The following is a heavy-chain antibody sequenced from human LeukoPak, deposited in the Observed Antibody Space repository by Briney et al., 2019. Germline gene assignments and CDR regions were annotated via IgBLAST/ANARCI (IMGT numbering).Heavy chain of an antibody. J-gene: IGHJ1*01. D-gene: IGHD2-15*01. Sequence: GGSLRLSCAASGFTFSDYYMSWIRQAPGKGLEWVSYISSSGSTIYYADSVKGRFTISRDNAKNSLYLQMNSLRAEDTAVHYCARKYCSGGSCYLYFQHWGQGTLVTVSS. CDR3: ARKYCSGGSCYLYFQH. CDR2: ISSSGSTI. V-gene: IGHV3-11*04. CDR1: GFTFSDYY.